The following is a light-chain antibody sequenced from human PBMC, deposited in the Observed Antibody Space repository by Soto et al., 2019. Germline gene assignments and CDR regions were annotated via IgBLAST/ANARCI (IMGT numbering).Light chain of an antibody. V-gene: IGKV3-20*01. CDR3: QQYCSSLLT. Sequence: EIVLTQSPGTLSLSPGERATLSCRASQSISSSYLAWYQQKPGQAPRLLLYGASSRATGIPDRFSGSGSRTDFTLGISRLEPEDFAGYYCQQYCSSLLTFGHGTKVEIK. CDR2: GAS. J-gene: IGKJ1*01. CDR1: QSISSSY.